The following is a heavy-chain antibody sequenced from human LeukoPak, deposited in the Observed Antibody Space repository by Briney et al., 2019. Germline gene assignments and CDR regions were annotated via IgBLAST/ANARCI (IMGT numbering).Heavy chain of an antibody. CDR1: GFTFSSYA. D-gene: IGHD6-13*01. J-gene: IGHJ1*01. V-gene: IGHV3-23*01. CDR2: ISGSGGST. CDR3: AKGPWRSSWYGGEYFQH. Sequence: GASLRLSCAASGFTFSSYAMSWVRQTPGKGLEWVSAISGSGGSTYYADSVKGRFTISRDNSKNTLYLQMNSLRAEDTAVYYCAKGPWRSSWYGGEYFQHWGQGTLVTVSS.